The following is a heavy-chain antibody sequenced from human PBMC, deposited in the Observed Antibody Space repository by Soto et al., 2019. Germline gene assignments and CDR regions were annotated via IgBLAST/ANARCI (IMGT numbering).Heavy chain of an antibody. CDR3: ARDQGVAAAGITWFDP. V-gene: IGHV4-4*07. CDR2: IHSSGST. Sequence: SESLSLTCTVSGASMNSYHWSWIRQPAGKGLEWIGHIHSSGSTNYNPSLKSRVTMSVDTSKNQFSLRLMSLTAADTAVYYCARDQGVAAAGITWFDPWGQGSLVTVS. J-gene: IGHJ5*02. D-gene: IGHD6-13*01. CDR1: GASMNSYH.